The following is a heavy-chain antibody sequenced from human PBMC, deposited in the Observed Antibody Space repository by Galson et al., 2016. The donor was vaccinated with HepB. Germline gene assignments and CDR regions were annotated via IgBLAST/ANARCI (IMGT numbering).Heavy chain of an antibody. CDR3: ARESSSWYQNWFDP. CDR2: IYYSGTT. J-gene: IGHJ5*02. CDR1: GVSTKSYY. D-gene: IGHD6-13*01. V-gene: IGHV4-59*12. Sequence: SETLSLTCTVSGVSTKSYYWSWIWQPPGKGLEWIGYIYYSGTTNYNPSLRSRVTMSVDTSKNQFSLNLSSVTAADTAVYYCARESSSWYQNWFDPWGQGTLVTVSS.